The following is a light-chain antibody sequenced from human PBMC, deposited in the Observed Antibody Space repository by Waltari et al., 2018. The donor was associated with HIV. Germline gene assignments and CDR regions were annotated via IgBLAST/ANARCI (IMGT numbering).Light chain of an antibody. CDR3: SSYAGSNNLV. J-gene: IGLJ2*01. CDR1: SSDVGGYNY. CDR2: EGS. Sequence: QSALTQPPSASGSPGQSVTISCTGTSSDVGGYNYVSWYQQHPGKAPKLMIYEGSKRPPGVRDRFAGSKSGNTARLTVSGLQAEDEAECYCSSYAGSNNLVFGGGAKLSVL. V-gene: IGLV2-8*01.